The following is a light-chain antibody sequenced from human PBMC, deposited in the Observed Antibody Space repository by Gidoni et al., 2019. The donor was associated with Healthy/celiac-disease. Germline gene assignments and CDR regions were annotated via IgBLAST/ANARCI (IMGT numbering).Light chain of an antibody. V-gene: IGKV3-20*01. CDR3: QQYGSSPRFT. Sequence: EIVLPQSPGTLSLSPGERATLSCRASQSVSSSYLAWYQQKPGQAPRLLIYGASSRATGIPDRFSGSGSGTDFTLTISRLEPEDFAVYYCQQYGSSPRFTFGGGTKVEIK. CDR1: QSVSSSY. J-gene: IGKJ4*01. CDR2: GAS.